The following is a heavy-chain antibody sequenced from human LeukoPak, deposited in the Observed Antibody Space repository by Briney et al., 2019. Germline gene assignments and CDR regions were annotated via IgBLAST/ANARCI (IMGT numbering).Heavy chain of an antibody. D-gene: IGHD6-13*01. CDR2: IYSGGST. J-gene: IGHJ6*03. CDR1: GFTVSSNY. Sequence: GGSLRLSCAASGFTVSSNYMSWVRQAPGKGLEWVSVIYSGGSTYYADSVKGRFTISRDNSKNTLYLQMNSLRAEDTAVYYCAKGAYSSSLRLIMDVWGKGTTVTVSS. CDR3: AKGAYSSSLRLIMDV. V-gene: IGHV3-66*01.